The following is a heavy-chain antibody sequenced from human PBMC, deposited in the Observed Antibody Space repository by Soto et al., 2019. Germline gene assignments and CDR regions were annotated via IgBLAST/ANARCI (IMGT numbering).Heavy chain of an antibody. Sequence: PWGSLRLSCAASGFTFINAWMSWVRQAPGEGLEWVGRIKSIADGGTTDYTAPVKGRFTISRDDSKNTLYLQMNSLKTEDTAVYYCTTLTYYDILTGYSAYWGQGALVTVSS. CDR2: IKSIADGGTT. J-gene: IGHJ4*02. V-gene: IGHV3-15*05. D-gene: IGHD3-9*01. CDR3: TTLTYYDILTGYSAY. CDR1: GFTFINAW.